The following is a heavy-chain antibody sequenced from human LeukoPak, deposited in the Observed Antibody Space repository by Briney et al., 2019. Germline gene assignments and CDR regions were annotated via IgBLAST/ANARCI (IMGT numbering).Heavy chain of an antibody. J-gene: IGHJ4*02. Sequence: SETLSLTCTVSGGSISSSSYYWGWIRQPPGKGLEWIGSIYYSGSTYYNPSLKSRVTISVDTSKNQFSLKLSSVTAADTAVYYCARHGPSSSGHYIFPLYYFDYWGQGTLVTVSS. CDR2: IYYSGST. CDR3: ARHGPSSSGHYIFPLYYFDY. CDR1: GGSISSSSYY. V-gene: IGHV4-39*01. D-gene: IGHD3-22*01.